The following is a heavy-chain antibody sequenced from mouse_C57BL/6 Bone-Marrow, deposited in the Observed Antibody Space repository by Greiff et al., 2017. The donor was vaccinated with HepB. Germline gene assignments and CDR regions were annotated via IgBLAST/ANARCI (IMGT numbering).Heavy chain of an antibody. CDR2: ISSGGSYT. D-gene: IGHD2-3*01. Sequence: EVKLLESGGDLVKPGGSLKLSCAASGFTFSSYGMSWVRQTPDKRLEWVATISSGGSYTYYPDSVKGRFTISRDNAKNTLYLQMSSLKSEDTAMYYWARQDDGYYVPAWFAYWGQGTLVTVSA. CDR3: ARQDDGYYVPAWFAY. CDR1: GFTFSSYG. J-gene: IGHJ3*01. V-gene: IGHV5-6*01.